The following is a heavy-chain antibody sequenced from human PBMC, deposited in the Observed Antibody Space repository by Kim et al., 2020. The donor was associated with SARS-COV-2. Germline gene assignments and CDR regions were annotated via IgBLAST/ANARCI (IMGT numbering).Heavy chain of an antibody. V-gene: IGHV1-58*01. CDR3: AADSGSYYSWFDP. D-gene: IGHD1-26*01. J-gene: IGHJ5*02. Sequence: YAQKFQERSTITRDQSTSTAYMELSSLRSEDTAVYYCAADSGSYYSWFDPWGQGTLVTVSS.